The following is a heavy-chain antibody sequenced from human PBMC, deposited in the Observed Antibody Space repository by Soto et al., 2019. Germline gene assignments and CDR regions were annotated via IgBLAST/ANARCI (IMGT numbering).Heavy chain of an antibody. CDR1: GYTFTSYA. V-gene: IGHV1-3*01. D-gene: IGHD1-1*01. CDR3: ARGVSWNDWFDP. CDR2: INAGNGNT. J-gene: IGHJ5*02. Sequence: ASVKVSCKXSGYTFTSYAMHWVRQAPGQRLEWMGWINAGNGNTKYSQKFQGRVTITRDTSASTAYMELSSLRSEDTAVYYCARGVSWNDWFDPWGQGTLVTVSS.